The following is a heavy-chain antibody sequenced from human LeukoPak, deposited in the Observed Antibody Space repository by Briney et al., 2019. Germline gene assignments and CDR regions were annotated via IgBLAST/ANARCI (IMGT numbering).Heavy chain of an antibody. Sequence: SETLSLTCTVSGDSISSTSYYWDWIRQPPGKGLEWIGSIYNSGTTYYNPSLKSRVTISVDTSKNQFSLKVSSVTAADTAVYYCASRVYGLGCFNYWGQGTLVTVSS. CDR1: GDSISSTSYY. D-gene: IGHD3-10*01. J-gene: IGHJ4*01. CDR2: IYNSGTT. CDR3: ASRVYGLGCFNY. V-gene: IGHV4-39*01.